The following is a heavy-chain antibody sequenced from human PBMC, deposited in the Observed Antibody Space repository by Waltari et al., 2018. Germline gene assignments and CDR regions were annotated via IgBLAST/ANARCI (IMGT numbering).Heavy chain of an antibody. J-gene: IGHJ5*02. D-gene: IGHD6-13*01. CDR2: IYHSGST. Sequence: QVQLQESGPGLVKPSETLSLTCAVSGYSISSGYYWGWIRQPPGKGLEWIGSIYHSGSTTSNPSLKSRVTISVDTSKNQFSLKLSSVTAADTAVYYCARIAAAVLKAFDPWGQGTLVTVSS. CDR3: ARIAAAVLKAFDP. CDR1: GYSISSGYY. V-gene: IGHV4-38-2*01.